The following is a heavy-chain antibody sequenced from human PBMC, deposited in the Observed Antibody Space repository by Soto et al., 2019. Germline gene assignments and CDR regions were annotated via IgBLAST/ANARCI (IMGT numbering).Heavy chain of an antibody. J-gene: IGHJ5*02. CDR3: ARVSRYSSSPNWFDP. V-gene: IGHV4-59*01. CDR2: IYYSGST. D-gene: IGHD6-13*01. CDR1: GGSISSYY. Sequence: SETLSLTCTVSGGSISSYYWSWIRQPPGKGLEWIGYIYYSGSTNYNPSLKSRVTISVDTSKNQFSLKLSSVTAADTAVYYCARVSRYSSSPNWFDPWGQGTLVTVSS.